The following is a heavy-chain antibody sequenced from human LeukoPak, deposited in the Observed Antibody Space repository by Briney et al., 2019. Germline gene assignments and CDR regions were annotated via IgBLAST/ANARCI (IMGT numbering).Heavy chain of an antibody. D-gene: IGHD3-9*01. CDR2: IIPIFRTA. Sequence: ASVKVSCKASGGTFSNYAISWVRQAPGQGLEWMGGIIPIFRTANYAQRFQDRVTITADKSTSTAYMELSSLRSEDTAVYYCARGRRSSDYDILTGYYAYYYYYMDVWGKGTTVTISS. CDR3: ARGRRSSDYDILTGYYAYYYYYMDV. J-gene: IGHJ6*03. CDR1: GGTFSNYA. V-gene: IGHV1-69*06.